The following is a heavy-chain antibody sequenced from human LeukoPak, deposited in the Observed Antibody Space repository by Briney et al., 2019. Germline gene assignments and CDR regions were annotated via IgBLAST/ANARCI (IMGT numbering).Heavy chain of an antibody. CDR1: GVSLNNNY. J-gene: IGHJ4*02. V-gene: IGHV4-59*01. Sequence: PSEILSLTCTVSGVSLNNNYWSWIRQSPGKGLERIGHIYDSGNIHYNPSLKSRLTISVDTSKNQFSLNLMSVNAADTAVYYCARAKPTVWGSYRVHFDYWGLGILVTVSS. D-gene: IGHD3-16*02. CDR2: IYDSGNI. CDR3: ARAKPTVWGSYRVHFDY.